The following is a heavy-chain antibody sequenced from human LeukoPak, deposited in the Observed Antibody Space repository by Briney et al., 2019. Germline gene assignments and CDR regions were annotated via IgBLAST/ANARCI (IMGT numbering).Heavy chain of an antibody. J-gene: IGHJ4*02. V-gene: IGHV3-48*01. CDR1: GFTFSSYS. Sequence: SGGSLRLSCAASGFTFSSYSMNWVRQAPGKGLEWVSYISSSSSTIYYADSVKGRFTISRDNAKNSLYLQMNSLRAEDTAVYYCASCSSTSCYEGLDYWGQGTLVTVSS. CDR2: ISSSSSTI. D-gene: IGHD2-2*01. CDR3: ASCSSTSCYEGLDY.